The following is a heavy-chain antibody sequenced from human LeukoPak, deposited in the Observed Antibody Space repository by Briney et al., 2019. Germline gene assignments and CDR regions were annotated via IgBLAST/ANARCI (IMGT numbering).Heavy chain of an antibody. CDR1: GFTFSTFA. V-gene: IGHV3-48*04. J-gene: IGHJ4*02. CDR2: ITSSGDII. D-gene: IGHD6-6*01. Sequence: PGGSLRLSCAASGFTFSTFAMNWIRQAPGKGLEWISYITSSGDIIYYADSVKGRFTISRDNAKNSLYLQMNSLRAEDTAVYYCARRYEYSSCYFDYWGQGTLVTVSS. CDR3: ARRYEYSSCYFDY.